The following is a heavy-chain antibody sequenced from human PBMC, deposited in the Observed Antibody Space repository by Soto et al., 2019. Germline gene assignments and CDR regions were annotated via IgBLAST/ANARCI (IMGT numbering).Heavy chain of an antibody. Sequence: GGSLRLSCADSGFTFSSYAMSWVRQAPGKGLEWVSAISGSGGSTYYADSVKGRFTISRDNSKNTLYLQMNSLRAEDTAVYYCANLRGYYDSSGYYPDPFDPWGQGTLVTVSS. V-gene: IGHV3-23*01. CDR1: GFTFSSYA. CDR2: ISGSGGST. CDR3: ANLRGYYDSSGYYPDPFDP. J-gene: IGHJ5*02. D-gene: IGHD3-22*01.